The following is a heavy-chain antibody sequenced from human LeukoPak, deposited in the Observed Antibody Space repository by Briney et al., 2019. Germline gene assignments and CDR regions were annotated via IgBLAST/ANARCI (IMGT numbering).Heavy chain of an antibody. CDR1: GFTFSSYS. D-gene: IGHD3-9*01. V-gene: IGHV3-21*01. CDR2: ISSSSSYI. J-gene: IGHJ4*02. CDR3: AREADLTSTTRPYYFDY. Sequence: GGSLRLSCAASGFTFSSYSMNWVRQAPGKGLEWVSSISSSSSYIYYADSVKGRFTISRDNAKNSLYLQMNSLRAEDTAVYYCAREADLTSTTRPYYFDYWGQGTLVTVSS.